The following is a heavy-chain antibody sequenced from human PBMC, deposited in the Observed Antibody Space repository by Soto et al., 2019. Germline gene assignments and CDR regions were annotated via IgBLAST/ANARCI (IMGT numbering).Heavy chain of an antibody. D-gene: IGHD3-3*01. Sequence: PGGSLRLSCAASGFTFSDYYMSWIRQAPGKGLEWVSYISSSGSTIYYADSVKGRFTISRDNAKNSLYLQMNSLRAEDTAVYYCARATPPDYDFWSGYSYGFDYWGQGTLVTVSS. CDR1: GFTFSDYY. J-gene: IGHJ4*02. CDR2: ISSSGSTI. V-gene: IGHV3-11*01. CDR3: ARATPPDYDFWSGYSYGFDY.